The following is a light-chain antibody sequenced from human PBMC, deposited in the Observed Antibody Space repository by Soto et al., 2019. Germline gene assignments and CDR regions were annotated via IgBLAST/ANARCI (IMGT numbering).Light chain of an antibody. Sequence: EIVLTQSPGTLSLSPGERATLSCRASQSLTSTFLAWYQQKPGQAPRLLIYGASSRATGIPDRFSGRGSGEDFTRTISILEPEDSAVYYCQQYGTSPRTFGQGTKVEIK. CDR3: QQYGTSPRT. V-gene: IGKV3-20*01. CDR1: QSLTSTF. CDR2: GAS. J-gene: IGKJ1*01.